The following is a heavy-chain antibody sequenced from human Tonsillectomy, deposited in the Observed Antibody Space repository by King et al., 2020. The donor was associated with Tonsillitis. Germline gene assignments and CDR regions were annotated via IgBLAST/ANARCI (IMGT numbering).Heavy chain of an antibody. CDR3: ARGDGSGSYYSIDY. Sequence: QLVQSGAEVKKPGESLKISCKGSGYRFSNYWIGWVRQKAGKGLEWMGIINPEDSDTRYSPSFQGQVTISADNSISTASLQWSSLKASDSAMYYCARGDGSGSYYSIDYWGQGTLVTVSS. CDR2: INPEDSDT. J-gene: IGHJ4*02. D-gene: IGHD3-10*01. CDR1: GYRFSNYW. V-gene: IGHV5-51*01.